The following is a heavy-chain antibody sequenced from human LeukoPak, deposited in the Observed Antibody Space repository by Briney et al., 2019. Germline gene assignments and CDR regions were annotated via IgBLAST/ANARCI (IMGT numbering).Heavy chain of an antibody. Sequence: SQTLSLTCAVSGGSISSGGYSWSWIRQPPGKGLEWIGYIYHSGSTYYNPSLKSRVTISVDRSKNQSSLKLSSVTAADTAVYYCAREGPYGMDVWGQGTTVTVSS. CDR1: GGSISSGGYS. J-gene: IGHJ6*02. V-gene: IGHV4-30-2*01. CDR3: AREGPYGMDV. CDR2: IYHSGST.